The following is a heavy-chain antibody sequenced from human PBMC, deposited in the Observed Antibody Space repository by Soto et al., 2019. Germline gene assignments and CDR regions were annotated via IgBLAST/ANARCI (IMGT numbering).Heavy chain of an antibody. V-gene: IGHV6-1*01. CDR2: TYYRSKWYT. CDR1: GDSVASNSAA. CDR3: ARVHCSAGTCLDGLDF. D-gene: IGHD2-15*01. Sequence: SQTLSLTCAISGDSVASNSAAWNWIRQSPSRGLEWLGRTYYRSKWYTDYAESVKSRITINPDTSKNQVSLQLKSVTPEDTAVYYCARVHCSAGTCLDGLDFWGQGTTVTVSS. J-gene: IGHJ6*02.